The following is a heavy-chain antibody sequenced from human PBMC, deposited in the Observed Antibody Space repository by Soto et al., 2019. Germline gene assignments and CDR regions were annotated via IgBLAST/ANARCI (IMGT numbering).Heavy chain of an antibody. CDR2: ISSSSSYI. CDR1: GFTFSSYS. J-gene: IGHJ4*01. V-gene: IGHV3-21*01. D-gene: IGHD6-19*01. Sequence: EVQLVESGGGLVKPGGSLRLSCAASGFTFSSYSMNWVRQAPGKGLEWVSSISSSSSYIYYADSVKGRFTISRDNAKNSLYLQMNSLRAEDTAVYYCARSIAVAGTGTGDYWGHGTLVTVSS. CDR3: ARSIAVAGTGTGDY.